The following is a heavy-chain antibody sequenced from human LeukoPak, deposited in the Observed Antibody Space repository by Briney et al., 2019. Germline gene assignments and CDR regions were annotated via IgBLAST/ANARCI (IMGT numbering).Heavy chain of an antibody. J-gene: IGHJ4*02. V-gene: IGHV7-4-1*02. CDR2: INTNTGNP. CDR3: ARDKLSIYYGSGSFDY. D-gene: IGHD3-10*01. CDR1: GYTFTCYA. Sequence: ASVKVSCKASGYTFTCYAMNWVRQAPGQGLEWMGWINTNTGNPTYAQGFTGRFVFSLDTSVSTAYLQISSLKAEDTAVYYCARDKLSIYYGSGSFDYWGQGTLVTVSS.